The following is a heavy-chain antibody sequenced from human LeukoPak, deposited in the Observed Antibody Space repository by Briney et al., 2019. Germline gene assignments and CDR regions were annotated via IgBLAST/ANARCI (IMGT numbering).Heavy chain of an antibody. CDR3: ARDLAGRGTRAAHFDY. V-gene: IGHV1-2*04. Sequence: ASVKVSCKASGYTFTGYYMHWVRSAPGQGLEWMGWINPNSGGTNYAQKFQGWVTMTRDTSISTAYMELSRLRSDDTAVYYCARDLAGRGTRAAHFDYWGQGTLVTVSS. CDR1: GYTFTGYY. CDR2: INPNSGGT. D-gene: IGHD7-27*01. J-gene: IGHJ4*02.